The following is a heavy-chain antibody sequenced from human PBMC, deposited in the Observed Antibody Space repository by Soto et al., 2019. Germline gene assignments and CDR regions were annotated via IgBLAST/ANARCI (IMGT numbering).Heavy chain of an antibody. CDR2: IDYSGST. D-gene: IGHD1-26*01. Sequence: ASETLSLTCTVSGGSINSGGYYWSWIRQHPGKGLEWIGYIDYSGSTYHNPSLKSGVTMSLDTSQSQFSLKLSSVTAADTAVYYCARVGPYGRNCFDPWGQGTLVTVSS. CDR3: ARVGPYGRNCFDP. J-gene: IGHJ5*02. V-gene: IGHV4-31*03. CDR1: GGSINSGGYY.